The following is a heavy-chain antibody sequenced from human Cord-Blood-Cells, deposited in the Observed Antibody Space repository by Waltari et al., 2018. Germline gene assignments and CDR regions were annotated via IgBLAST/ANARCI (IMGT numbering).Heavy chain of an antibody. V-gene: IGHV1-8*03. CDR1: GYTFTSYD. D-gene: IGHD2-2*02. Sequence: QVQLVQSGAEVKKPGASVKVSCKASGYTFTSYDINWVRQATGQGLEWMGWMNPNSGNTGYAQKLQGRVTITRNTSQSTAYMELSSLRSEDTAVYYCARGRSGCSSTSGYNYGMDVWGQGTTVTVSS. CDR2: MNPNSGNT. CDR3: ARGRSGCSSTSGYNYGMDV. J-gene: IGHJ6*02.